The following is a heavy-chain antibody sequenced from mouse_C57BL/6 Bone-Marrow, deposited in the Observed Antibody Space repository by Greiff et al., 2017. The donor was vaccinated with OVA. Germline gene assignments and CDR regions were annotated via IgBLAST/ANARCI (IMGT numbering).Heavy chain of an antibody. CDR2: LDPANDNT. CDR1: GSNIKNTY. D-gene: IGHD1-1*01. CDR3: ARGNVGSSFYAMDY. Sequence: EVQLVESVAELVRPGASVKLSCTASGSNIKNTYMHWVKQRPEQGLEWIGRLDPANDNTQFAPKFQGKATLTADTSSNTAYLQLSSLSTEDTAVDCYARGNVGSSFYAMDYWGQGTSVTVAA. V-gene: IGHV14-3*01. J-gene: IGHJ4*01.